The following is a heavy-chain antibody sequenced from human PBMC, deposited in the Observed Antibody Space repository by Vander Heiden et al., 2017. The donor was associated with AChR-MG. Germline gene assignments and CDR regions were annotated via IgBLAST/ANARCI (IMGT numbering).Heavy chain of an antibody. J-gene: IGHJ4*02. V-gene: IGHV5-51*01. D-gene: IGHD2-2*01. CDR1: GYSFTSYW. CDR2: IYPGDSDT. CDR3: ARQRYCSSTSCYSDFDY. Sequence: EVQLVQSGAEVKKPGESLKISCKGSGYSFTSYWIGWVRQMPGKGLEWMGIIYPGDSDTRYSPSFQGQVTISADKSISTAYLQWSSLKASDTAMYYCARQRYCSSTSCYSDFDYWGQGTLVTVSS.